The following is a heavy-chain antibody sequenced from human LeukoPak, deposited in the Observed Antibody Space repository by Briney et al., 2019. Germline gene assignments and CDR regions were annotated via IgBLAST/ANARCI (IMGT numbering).Heavy chain of an antibody. CDR3: ARDIAGSGSY. CDR1: GFTFSSYS. V-gene: IGHV3-21*01. Sequence: EPGGSLRLSCAASGFTFSSYSMNWVRQAPGKGLEWVSSIGSSSSYIYYADSVKGRFTISRDNAKNSLYLQMNSLRAEDTAVYYCARDIAGSGSYWGQGTLVTVSS. D-gene: IGHD3-10*01. CDR2: IGSSSSYI. J-gene: IGHJ4*02.